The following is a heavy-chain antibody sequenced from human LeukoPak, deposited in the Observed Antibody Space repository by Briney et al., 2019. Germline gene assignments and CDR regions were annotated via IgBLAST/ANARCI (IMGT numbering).Heavy chain of an antibody. J-gene: IGHJ4*02. CDR3: ARGRVRGDFDY. D-gene: IGHD3-10*01. CDR2: IYAGAQT. CDR1: RFNVSLNY. V-gene: IGHV3-53*04. Sequence: PGGSLRLSCAASRFNVSLNYMSGVRQAPGKGLEWVSVIYAGAQTYYADSVRGRFTISRHISKNTLYLQMNRLRAEDTAVYYCARGRVRGDFDYWGQGTLVTVSS.